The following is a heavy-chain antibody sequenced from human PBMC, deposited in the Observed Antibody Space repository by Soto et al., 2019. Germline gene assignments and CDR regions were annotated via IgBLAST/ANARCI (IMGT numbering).Heavy chain of an antibody. V-gene: IGHV4-59*10. CDR3: ARSRRGITGTPDY. J-gene: IGHJ4*02. Sequence: SETLSLTCAVYGGSFSGYYWSWIRQPAGKGLEWIGRIYTSGSTNYNPSLKSRVTMSVDTSKNQFSLKLSSVTAADTAVYYCARSRRGITGTPDYWGQGTLVTVSS. CDR2: IYTSGST. D-gene: IGHD1-20*01. CDR1: GGSFSGYY.